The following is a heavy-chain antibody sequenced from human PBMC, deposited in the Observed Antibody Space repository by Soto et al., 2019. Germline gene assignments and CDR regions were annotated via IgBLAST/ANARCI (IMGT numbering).Heavy chain of an antibody. V-gene: IGHV4-34*01. CDR1: GGSFSGYY. D-gene: IGHD2-15*01. CDR2: INHSGST. J-gene: IGHJ3*02. Sequence: SETLSLTCAVYGGSFSGYYWGWIRQPPGKGLEWIGEINHSGSTNYNPSLKSRVTISVDTSKNQFSLQLSSVTAADTAVYYCARERRYCSGGSCYYKVDAFDIWGQGTMVTVSS. CDR3: ARERRYCSGGSCYYKVDAFDI.